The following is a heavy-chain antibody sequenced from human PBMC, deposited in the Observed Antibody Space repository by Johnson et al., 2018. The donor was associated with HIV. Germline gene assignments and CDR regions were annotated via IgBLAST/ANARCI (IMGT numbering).Heavy chain of an antibody. CDR3: AYSSSPLSGDAFDI. D-gene: IGHD6-6*01. J-gene: IGHJ3*02. V-gene: IGHV3-7*01. Sequence: VQLVESGGGLVQPGGSLRLSCAASGFTFSDYYMSWIRQAPGKGLEWVANIKQDGSETYYVDSVKGRFTISRDNAKNSLYLQMNSLRAEDTAVYYCAYSSSPLSGDAFDIWGQGTMVTVSS. CDR2: IKQDGSET. CDR1: GFTFSDYY.